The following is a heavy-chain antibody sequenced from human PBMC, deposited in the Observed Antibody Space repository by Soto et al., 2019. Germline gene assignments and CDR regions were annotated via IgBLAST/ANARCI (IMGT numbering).Heavy chain of an antibody. CDR3: ARSYGGNSRLDL. CDR1: GYIFTNSW. CDR2: VHPSDSET. Sequence: PGESLKISCEATGYIFTNSWIAWVRQMPGKGLEWMGSVHPSDSETRYSPSFQGQVTISADSPRFTAYLQLSSLKASDTAIYFCARSYGGNSRLDLWGRGTLVTVSS. D-gene: IGHD5-12*01. J-gene: IGHJ5*02. V-gene: IGHV5-51*01.